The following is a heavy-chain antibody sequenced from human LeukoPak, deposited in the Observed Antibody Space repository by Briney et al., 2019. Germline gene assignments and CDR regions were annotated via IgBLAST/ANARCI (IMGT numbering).Heavy chain of an antibody. J-gene: IGHJ5*02. CDR2: IYSRGST. D-gene: IGHD3-22*01. CDR1: GFTVSNNY. V-gene: IGHV3-66*03. CDR3: ARDYYGP. Sequence: GGSLRLSCAASGFTVSNNYVRWVRQAPGKGLEWVSSIYSRGSTSYVDSVKGRFTISRENSKNTLFLQMNSLRVEDTAVYYCARDYYGPWGQGTLVTVSS.